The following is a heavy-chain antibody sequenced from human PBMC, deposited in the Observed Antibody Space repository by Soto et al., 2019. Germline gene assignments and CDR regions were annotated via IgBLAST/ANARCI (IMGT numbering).Heavy chain of an antibody. V-gene: IGHV4-39*01. Sequence: SETLSLTCRVSGDSISSGCYYWSWIRQPPGKGLEWIASFFIGGNTYYNPSLKSRVTISVDTSKNQFSLKLSSVTAADTAVYYCATQEVGGSYVYTFDPWGQGTLVTVSS. D-gene: IGHD1-26*01. J-gene: IGHJ5*02. CDR3: ATQEVGGSYVYTFDP. CDR1: GDSISSGCYY. CDR2: FFIGGNT.